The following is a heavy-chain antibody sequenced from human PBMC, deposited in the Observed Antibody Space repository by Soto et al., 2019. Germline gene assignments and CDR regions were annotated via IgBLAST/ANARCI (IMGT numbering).Heavy chain of an antibody. V-gene: IGHV1-69*13. CDR1: GGTFSSYA. J-gene: IGHJ6*02. CDR2: IIPIFGTA. CDR3: AKYYYDSSGYYSDYYGMDV. D-gene: IGHD3-22*01. Sequence: SVKVSCKASGGTFSSYAISWVRQAPGQGLEWMGGIIPIFGTANYAQKFQGRVTITADESTSTAYMELSSLRSEDTAVYYCAKYYYDSSGYYSDYYGMDVWGQGTTVTVSS.